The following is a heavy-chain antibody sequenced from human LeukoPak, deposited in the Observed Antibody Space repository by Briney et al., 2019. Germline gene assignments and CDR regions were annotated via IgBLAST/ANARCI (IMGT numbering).Heavy chain of an antibody. CDR1: GFTFSSYW. V-gene: IGHV3-74*01. J-gene: IGHJ6*02. CDR3: TRDHGLDV. Sequence: GESPRLSCAASGFTFSSYWMSWVRQAPGKGLMWVSQINSDGSATSCADPVKGRCTISRDNAKNMLYLEMNSLRVEDTAVYFCTRDHGLDVWGQGTTVTVSS. CDR2: INSDGSAT.